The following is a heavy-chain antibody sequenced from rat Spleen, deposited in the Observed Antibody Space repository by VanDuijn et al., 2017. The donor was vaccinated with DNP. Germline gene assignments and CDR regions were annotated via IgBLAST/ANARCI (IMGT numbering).Heavy chain of an antibody. J-gene: IGHJ2*01. CDR2: LSFDGSDT. CDR1: GFTFSDHY. V-gene: IGHV5-7*01. CDR3: ARPDY. Sequence: EVQLEESGGGLVLPGRSLTLSCEASGFTFSDHYMAWVRQAPTKGLEWVATLSFDGSDTYYRDSVKGRFTASRDNAKSTLYLQMDSLRSEDTATYYCARPDYWGQGVMVTVSS.